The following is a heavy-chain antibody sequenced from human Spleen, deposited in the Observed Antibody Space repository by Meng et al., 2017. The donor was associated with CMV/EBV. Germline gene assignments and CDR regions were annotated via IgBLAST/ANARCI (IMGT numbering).Heavy chain of an antibody. J-gene: IGHJ4*02. Sequence: ASVKVSCKASGYTFTEYYLHWVRQAPGQGLECMGWINPNSGGTNYAQKFQGRATMTRDTSISTAYMDLSRLRSDDTAVYWCARLGDSSGRGIDYWGQGTLVTVSS. CDR2: INPNSGGT. CDR1: GYTFTEYY. D-gene: IGHD3-22*01. CDR3: ARLGDSSGRGIDY. V-gene: IGHV1-2*02.